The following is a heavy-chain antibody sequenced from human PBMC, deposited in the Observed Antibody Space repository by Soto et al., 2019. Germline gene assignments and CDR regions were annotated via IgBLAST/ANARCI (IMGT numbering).Heavy chain of an antibody. D-gene: IGHD3-22*01. J-gene: IGHJ4*02. CDR2: IWYDGSNK. Sequence: GGSLRLSCAASGFTFSSYGMHWVRQAPGKGLEWVAVIWYDGSNKYYADSVKGRFTISRDNSKNTLYLQMNSLRAEDTAVYYCARDLYYYDSSGYLSDYWGQGTLVTVSS. V-gene: IGHV3-33*01. CDR1: GFTFSSYG. CDR3: ARDLYYYDSSGYLSDY.